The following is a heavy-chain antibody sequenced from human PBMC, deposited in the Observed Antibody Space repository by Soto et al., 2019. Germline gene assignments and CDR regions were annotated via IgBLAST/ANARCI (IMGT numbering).Heavy chain of an antibody. CDR3: AKDRGGRIFYGMNV. J-gene: IGHJ6*02. D-gene: IGHD3-10*01. Sequence: PGGSLRLSCTASGFTFEGYAMHWVRQAPGKGLEWVSGITCNSGSIGYADSVKGRFTISRDNAKNSLYLQMNSLRTEDTALYYCAKDRGGRIFYGMNVWGQGATVTVSS. V-gene: IGHV3-9*01. CDR2: ITCNSGSI. CDR1: GFTFEGYA.